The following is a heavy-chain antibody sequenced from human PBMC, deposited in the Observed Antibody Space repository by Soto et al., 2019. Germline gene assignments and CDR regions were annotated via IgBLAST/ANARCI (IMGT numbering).Heavy chain of an antibody. D-gene: IGHD5-18*01. V-gene: IGHV1-69*13. J-gene: IGHJ4*01. CDR1: GGTFSSNA. CDR3: ATGGRGYSSSFPRSYFEY. Sequence: SVKVSCKASGGTFSSNAISWVRQAPGQGPEWMGGILPIFNTANYAQNFQGRVTITADESTSTSYMELTSLKSEDTAIYYCATGGRGYSSSFPRSYFEYWGHGTLVTVSS. CDR2: ILPIFNTA.